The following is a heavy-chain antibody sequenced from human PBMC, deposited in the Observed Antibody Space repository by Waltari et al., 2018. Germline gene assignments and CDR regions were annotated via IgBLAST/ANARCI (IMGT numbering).Heavy chain of an antibody. CDR3: AKDSGRGDMDV. Sequence: EVQLVESGGGLVQSGRFLRFSCAASGFSFDDYAMHWVRQGTGKGREWVSGISWNSGSIGYADAVKGRFTISRDNAKNSLYLQMNSLRAEDTALYYCAKDSGRGDMDVWGQGTTVTVSS. V-gene: IGHV3-9*01. D-gene: IGHD3-10*01. CDR1: GFSFDDYA. J-gene: IGHJ6*02. CDR2: ISWNSGSI.